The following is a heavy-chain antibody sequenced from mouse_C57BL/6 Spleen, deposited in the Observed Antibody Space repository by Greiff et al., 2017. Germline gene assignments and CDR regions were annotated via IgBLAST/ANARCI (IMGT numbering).Heavy chain of an antibody. CDR2: IDPSDSYT. Sequence: VQLQQPGAELVRPGTSVKLSCKASGYTFTSYWMHWVKQRPGQGLEWIGVIDPSDSYTNYNQKFKGKATLTVDTSSSTAYMQLSSLTSEDSAVYYCANDGYYVKAMGYWGQGTSVTGSS. CDR3: ANDGYYVKAMGY. J-gene: IGHJ4*01. D-gene: IGHD2-3*01. CDR1: GYTFTSYW. V-gene: IGHV1-59*01.